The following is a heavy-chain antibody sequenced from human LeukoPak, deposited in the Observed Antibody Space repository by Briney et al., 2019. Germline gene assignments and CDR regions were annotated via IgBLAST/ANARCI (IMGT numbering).Heavy chain of an antibody. CDR1: GYTFTSYG. CDR3: ARDTGWYSSGWFLDY. CDR2: ISAYNGNT. Sequence: ASVKVSCKASGYTFTSYGISWVRQPPGQGLEWIGLISAYNGNTNYAQNLQGRVTMTTDASTSTAYMELRSLRSDDTAVYYCARDTGWYSSGWFLDYWGQGTLVTVSS. J-gene: IGHJ4*02. V-gene: IGHV1-18*01. D-gene: IGHD6-19*01.